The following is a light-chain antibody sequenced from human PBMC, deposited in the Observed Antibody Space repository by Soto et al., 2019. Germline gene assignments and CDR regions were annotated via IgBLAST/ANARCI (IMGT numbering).Light chain of an antibody. J-gene: IGKJ2*01. CDR2: WAS. CDR1: QSVLYSSNNKNY. Sequence: DIVMTQSPDSLAVSLGERATINCKSSQSVLYSSNNKNYLAWYQQKPGQPPKLLIYWASTRESGVPDRFSGSGSGTDFTLTISSQQAEEVAVYYSQQYYSTLYTFGQGTKLEIK. V-gene: IGKV4-1*01. CDR3: QQYYSTLYT.